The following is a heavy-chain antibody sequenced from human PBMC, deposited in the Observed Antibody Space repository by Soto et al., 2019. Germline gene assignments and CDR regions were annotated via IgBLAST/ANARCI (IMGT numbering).Heavy chain of an antibody. CDR1: GFTFSSYG. CDR2: ISYNGRNE. V-gene: IGHV3-30*03. CDR3: ARHVRDASDY. J-gene: IGHJ4*02. Sequence: GWSLRLSCTASGFTFSSYGMHWARQAPGKGLEWVAVISYNGRNEYYADSVKGRFTISRDNSMNTVFLQMSSLRPEDTAVYYCARHVRDASDYWVQGTMVSVS. D-gene: IGHD3-10*01.